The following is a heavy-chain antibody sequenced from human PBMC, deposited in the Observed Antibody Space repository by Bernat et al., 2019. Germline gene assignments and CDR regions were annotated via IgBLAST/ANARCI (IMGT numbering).Heavy chain of an antibody. J-gene: IGHJ4*02. CDR3: ARVLSEFKQGFGY. CDR1: GFTFSSYA. V-gene: IGHV3-30-3*01. D-gene: IGHD3-16*01. CDR2: ISYDGSNK. Sequence: QVQLVESGGGVVQPGRSLRLSCAASGFTFSSYAMHWVRQAPGKGLEWVAVISYDGSNKYYADSVKGRFTISRDNSKNTLYLQMNSLRAEDTAVCYCARVLSEFKQGFGYWGQGTLVTVSS.